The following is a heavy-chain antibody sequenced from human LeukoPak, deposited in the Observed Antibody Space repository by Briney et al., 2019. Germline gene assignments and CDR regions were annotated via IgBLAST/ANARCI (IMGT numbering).Heavy chain of an antibody. Sequence: GGSLRLSCAASGFTFSSYWMHWVRQAPGKGLVWVSRINSDGSTTNYADSVKGRFTISRDNAKNTLYLQMNSLRAEDTAVYYCAKDPGPDGRRVYYFDYWGQGTLVTVSS. CDR1: GFTFSSYW. D-gene: IGHD6-13*01. CDR3: AKDPGPDGRRVYYFDY. CDR2: INSDGSTT. J-gene: IGHJ4*02. V-gene: IGHV3-74*01.